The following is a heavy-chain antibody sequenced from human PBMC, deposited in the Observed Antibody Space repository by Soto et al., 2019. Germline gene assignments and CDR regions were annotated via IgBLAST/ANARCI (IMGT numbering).Heavy chain of an antibody. Sequence: QVRLQESGPGLVKPSETLSLSCLVSGDSVGNGPYYWSWIRQSPGEGLEWIAYIYYSGSTNVNPSLESRVNISIDMSKNQFFLELRSVTAADAAVYFCARGGSSCHSGGCYYYYGLGVWGQGTKVAISS. CDR1: GDSVGNGPYY. CDR3: ARGGSSCHSGGCYYYYGLGV. D-gene: IGHD1-26*01. J-gene: IGHJ6*02. V-gene: IGHV4-61*01. CDR2: IYYSGST.